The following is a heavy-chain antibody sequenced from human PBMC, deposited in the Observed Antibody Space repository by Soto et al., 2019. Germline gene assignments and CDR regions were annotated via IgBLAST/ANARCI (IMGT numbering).Heavy chain of an antibody. D-gene: IGHD3-10*01. Sequence: EVQLVESGGGLVKPGGSLRLSCAASGFTFSSYSMNWVRQAPGKGLEWVSSITSSSTYIHYGDSVKGRFAISRDNAKNSLYLQMNSVRAEDTAVYFCARDTNYYGSGSGVDYWGQGTLVTVSS. CDR1: GFTFSSYS. CDR2: ITSSSTYI. CDR3: ARDTNYYGSGSGVDY. V-gene: IGHV3-21*01. J-gene: IGHJ4*02.